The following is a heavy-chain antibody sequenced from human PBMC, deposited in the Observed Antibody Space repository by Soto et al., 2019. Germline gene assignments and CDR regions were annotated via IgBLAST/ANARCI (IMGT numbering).Heavy chain of an antibody. CDR1: GFTFRNYW. CDR2: IKPDGSDK. Sequence: EAQLVQSGGGLVQPGGSLTLSCAASGFTFRNYWMTWVRQAPGKGLEWVATIKPDGSDKYYVDSVKGRFTISRDKAKNSLDLQINSLRAEDTAVYYCARGHYGMDTWGQGATIIVSS. V-gene: IGHV3-7*04. CDR3: ARGHYGMDT. J-gene: IGHJ6*02.